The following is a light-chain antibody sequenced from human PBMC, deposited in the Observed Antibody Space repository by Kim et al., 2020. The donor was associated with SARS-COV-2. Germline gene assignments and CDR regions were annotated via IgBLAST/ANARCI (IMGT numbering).Light chain of an antibody. J-gene: IGLJ3*02. CDR2: EVT. V-gene: IGLV2-8*01. CDR1: SSDVGGYNY. Sequence: GQSVTMSCTGTSSDVGGYNYVSWYQQHPGRAPKLMIYEVTRLPSGVPDRFSGSKSGNTASLTVSGLQAEDEADYYCSSYAGSNNLVFGGGTQLTVL. CDR3: SSYAGSNNLV.